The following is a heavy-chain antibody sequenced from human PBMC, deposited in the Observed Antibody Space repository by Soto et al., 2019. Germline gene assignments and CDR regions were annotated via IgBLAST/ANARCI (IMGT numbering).Heavy chain of an antibody. J-gene: IGHJ5*02. D-gene: IGHD6-6*01. CDR1: GGSISSGGYS. CDR2: IYHSGST. CDR3: ARAVMGVYSSSPGNWFDP. Sequence: QLLESGSGLVKPSQTLSLTCAVSGGSISSGGYSWSWIRQPPGKGLEWIGYIYHSGSTYYNPSLKSRVTISVDRSKNQFSLKLSSVTAADTAVYYCARAVMGVYSSSPGNWFDPWGQGTLVTVSS. V-gene: IGHV4-30-2*01.